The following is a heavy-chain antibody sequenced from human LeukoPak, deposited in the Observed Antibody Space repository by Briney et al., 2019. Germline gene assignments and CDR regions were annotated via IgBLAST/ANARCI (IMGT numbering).Heavy chain of an antibody. CDR2: ISYSGSP. CDR3: VRVRPNSSGYVDS. J-gene: IGHJ4*02. V-gene: IGHV4-59*01. D-gene: IGHD6-25*01. CDR1: GDSIRDYH. Sequence: SETLSLTCTVSGDSIRDYHCNWIRQSPGKGLEWIGNISYSGSPKYNPSLKSRVTLSVDTSKNQFSLKLTSATAADTAVYYCVRVRPNSSGYVDSWGQGTLVTVSS.